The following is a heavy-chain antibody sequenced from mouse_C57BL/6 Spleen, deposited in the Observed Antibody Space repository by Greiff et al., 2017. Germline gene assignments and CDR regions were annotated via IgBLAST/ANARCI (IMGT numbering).Heavy chain of an antibody. D-gene: IGHD4-1*01. CDR2: IDPSDSYT. J-gene: IGHJ2*01. CDR3: ARWQTGTVDY. Sequence: VQLQQPGAELVMPGASVKLSCKASGYTFTSSWMHWVKQRPGQGLEWNGEIDPSDSYTNYNQKFKGKSTLTVDKSSSTAYMQLSSLTSEDSAVYYCARWQTGTVDYWGQGTTLTVSS. CDR1: GYTFTSSW. V-gene: IGHV1-69*01.